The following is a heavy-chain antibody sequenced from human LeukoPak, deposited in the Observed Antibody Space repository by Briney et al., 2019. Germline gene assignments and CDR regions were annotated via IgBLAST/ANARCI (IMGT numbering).Heavy chain of an antibody. J-gene: IGHJ4*02. CDR3: ATGYDSSGFDY. V-gene: IGHV1-46*01. CDR1: GYTFTSYY. D-gene: IGHD3-22*01. CDR2: INPSGGST. Sequence: GASVKVSCKASGYTFTSYYMHWVRQAPGQGLEWMGIINPSGGSTIYAQKFQGRVTMTEDTSTDTAYMELSSLRSEDTAVYYCATGYDSSGFDYWGQGTLVTVSS.